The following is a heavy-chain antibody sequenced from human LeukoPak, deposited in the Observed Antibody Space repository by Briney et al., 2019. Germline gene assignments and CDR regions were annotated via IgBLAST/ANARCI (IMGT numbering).Heavy chain of an antibody. CDR3: ARMGVIVVVTANDFDY. V-gene: IGHV1-18*01. Sequence: ASVKVSCTASGYTFTSYGISWVRQAPGQGLEWMGWISAYNGNTNYAQKLQGRVTMTTDTSTSTAYMELRSLRSDDTAVYYCARMGVIVVVTANDFDYWGQGTLVTVSS. CDR2: ISAYNGNT. D-gene: IGHD2-21*02. CDR1: GYTFTSYG. J-gene: IGHJ4*02.